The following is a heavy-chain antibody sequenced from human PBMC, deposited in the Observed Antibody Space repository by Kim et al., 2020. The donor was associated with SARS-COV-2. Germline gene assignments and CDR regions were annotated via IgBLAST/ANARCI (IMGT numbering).Heavy chain of an antibody. Sequence: YAQKFQGRVTMTEDTSTDTAYMELSSLRSEDTAVYYCATGLGITGTHFDYWGQGTLVTVSS. V-gene: IGHV1-24*01. D-gene: IGHD1-20*01. J-gene: IGHJ4*02. CDR3: ATGLGITGTHFDY.